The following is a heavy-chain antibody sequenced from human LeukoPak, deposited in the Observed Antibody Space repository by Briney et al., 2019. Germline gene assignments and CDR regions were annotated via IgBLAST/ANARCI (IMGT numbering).Heavy chain of an antibody. D-gene: IGHD2-2*01. J-gene: IGHJ5*02. V-gene: IGHV3-48*01. CDR3: AREGGYCSSTSCYHGDWFDP. CDR2: ISSSSSTI. CDR1: GFTFGDYA. Sequence: PGRSLRLSCTASGFTFGDYAMSWVRQAPGKGLEWVSYISSSSSTIYYADSVKGRFTISRDNAKNSLYLQMNSLRAEDTAVYYCAREGGYCSSTSCYHGDWFDPWGQGTLVTVSS.